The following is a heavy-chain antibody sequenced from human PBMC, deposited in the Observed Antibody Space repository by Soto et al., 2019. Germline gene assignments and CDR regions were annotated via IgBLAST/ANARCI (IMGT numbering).Heavy chain of an antibody. V-gene: IGHV6-1*01. CDR2: TYYRSKWYN. CDR3: ARGLRFLEWLHLSYYFDY. CDR1: GDSVSSNSAA. Sequence: SQTLSLTCAISGDSVSSNSAAWNWIRQSPSRGLEWLGRTYYRSKWYNDYAVSVKSRITINPDTSKNQFSLQLNSVTPEDTAVYYCARGLRFLEWLHLSYYFDYWGQRTLVTVSS. J-gene: IGHJ4*02. D-gene: IGHD3-3*01.